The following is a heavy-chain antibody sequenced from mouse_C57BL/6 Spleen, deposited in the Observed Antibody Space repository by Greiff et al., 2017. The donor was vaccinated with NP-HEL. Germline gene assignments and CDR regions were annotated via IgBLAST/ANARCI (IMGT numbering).Heavy chain of an antibody. V-gene: IGHV1-55*01. CDR3: ARWNSNYVAYAMDY. CDR1: GYTFTSYW. D-gene: IGHD2-5*01. J-gene: IGHJ4*01. Sequence: VQLQQPGAELVKPGASVKMSCKASGYTFTSYWITWVKQRPGQGLEWIGDIYPGSGSTNYNEKFKSKATLTVDTSSSTAYMQLSSLTSDDSAVYYCARWNSNYVAYAMDYWGQGTSVTVSS. CDR2: IYPGSGST.